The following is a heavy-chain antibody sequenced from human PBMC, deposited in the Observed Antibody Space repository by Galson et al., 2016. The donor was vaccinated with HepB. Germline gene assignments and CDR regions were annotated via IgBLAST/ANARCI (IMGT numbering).Heavy chain of an antibody. J-gene: IGHJ4*02. CDR2: ITTTSSYT. CDR3: AASLDFGGLGDY. Sequence: SLRLSCAASGFTFSDYFMNWIRQAPGKGLEWVSFITTTSSYTDYADSVKGRFTISRDNAKNSLYLQMNSLRAEDTAVYSCAASLDFGGLGDYWGQGALVAVSS. V-gene: IGHV3-11*06. D-gene: IGHD4-23*01. CDR1: GFTFSDYF.